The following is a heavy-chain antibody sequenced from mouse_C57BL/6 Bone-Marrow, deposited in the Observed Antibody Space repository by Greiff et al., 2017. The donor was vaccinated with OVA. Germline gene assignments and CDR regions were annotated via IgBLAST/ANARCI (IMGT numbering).Heavy chain of an antibody. Sequence: EVQGVESGEGLVKPGGSLKLSCAASGFTFSSYAMSWVRQTPEKRLEWVAYISSGGDYIYYADTVKGRFTISRDNARNTLYLQMSSLKSEDTAMYYCTRAGFTTVPDYWGQGTTLTVSS. V-gene: IGHV5-9-1*02. D-gene: IGHD1-1*01. J-gene: IGHJ2*01. CDR2: ISSGGDYI. CDR1: GFTFSSYA. CDR3: TRAGFTTVPDY.